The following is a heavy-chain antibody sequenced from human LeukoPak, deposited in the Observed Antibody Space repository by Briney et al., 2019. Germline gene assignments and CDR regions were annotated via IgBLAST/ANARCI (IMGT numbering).Heavy chain of an antibody. D-gene: IGHD4-11*01. CDR1: GFTVSSNS. Sequence: GGSLRLSCAASGFTVSSNSMNWVRQAPGKGLEWVSVIYSGGSSSYADSVKGRFTISRDNSKNTLYLQMNSLRAEDTAVYYCASRATVTTDRFWFDPWSQGTLVTVSS. V-gene: IGHV3-53*01. CDR3: ASRATVTTDRFWFDP. J-gene: IGHJ5*02. CDR2: IYSGGSS.